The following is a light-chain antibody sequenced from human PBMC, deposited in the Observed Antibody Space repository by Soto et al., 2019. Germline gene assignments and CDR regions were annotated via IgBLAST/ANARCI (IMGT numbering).Light chain of an antibody. J-gene: IGKJ1*01. CDR3: QQSYSTSWT. V-gene: IGKV1-39*01. Sequence: EIQMTQSPSSLSASVGGKVTITCRASQSISSYLNWYQQKPGKAPKLLIYAASSLQSGVPSRFSGSGSGTDFTLTISSLQPEDFATCYCQQSYSTSWTFGQGTKVDIK. CDR2: AAS. CDR1: QSISSY.